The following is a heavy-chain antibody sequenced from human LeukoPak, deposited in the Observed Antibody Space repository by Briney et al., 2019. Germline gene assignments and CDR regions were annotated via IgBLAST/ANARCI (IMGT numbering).Heavy chain of an antibody. V-gene: IGHV1-18*01. CDR2: ISAYNGNT. CDR3: AREAFNPSSGWYYFDY. Sequence: GASVKVSCKASGYTFTSYGLNWVRQAPGQGLEWMGWISAYNGNTNYAQKLQGRVTMTTDTSTSTAYMELRSLRSDDTAVYYCAREAFNPSSGWYYFDYWGQGTLVTVSS. D-gene: IGHD6-19*01. J-gene: IGHJ4*02. CDR1: GYTFTSYG.